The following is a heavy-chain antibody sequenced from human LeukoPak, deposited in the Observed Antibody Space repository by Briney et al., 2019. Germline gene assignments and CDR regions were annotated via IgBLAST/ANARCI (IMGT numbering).Heavy chain of an antibody. CDR2: IYSGGST. CDR1: GLTFSSHW. CDR3: ARSRALTGPFDY. D-gene: IGHD3-16*01. J-gene: IGHJ4*02. Sequence: GGSLRLSCGASGLTFSSHWMHWVRQAPGKGLEWVSVIYSGGSTYYADSVKGRFTISRGNSKNTLYLQMNSLRAEGTAVYYCARSRALTGPFDYWGQGTLVTVSS. V-gene: IGHV3-53*01.